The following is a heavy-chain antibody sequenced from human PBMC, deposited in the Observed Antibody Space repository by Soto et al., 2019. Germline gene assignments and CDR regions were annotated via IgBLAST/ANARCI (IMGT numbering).Heavy chain of an antibody. Sequence: GGSLRLSCAVSGFTFGSYWMNWVRLIPGKGLEWVAYIKPDGSATYYVDSVKGRFTISRDNAKNSLYLQMNSLRVEDTSVYYCARGGYCGPGCYYYFDYWGQGTLVTVSS. CDR3: ARGGYCGPGCYYYFDY. CDR1: GFTFGSYW. CDR2: IKPDGSAT. V-gene: IGHV3-7*01. D-gene: IGHD2-21*02. J-gene: IGHJ4*02.